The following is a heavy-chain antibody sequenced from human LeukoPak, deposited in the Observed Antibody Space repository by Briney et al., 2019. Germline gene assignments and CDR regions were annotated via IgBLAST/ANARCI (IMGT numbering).Heavy chain of an antibody. CDR1: GGSISSYY. D-gene: IGHD1-26*01. V-gene: IGHV4-59*08. Sequence: SETLSLTCTVSGGSISSYYWSWIRQPPGKGLEWIGYIYYSGSTNYNPSLKSRVTISVDTSKNQFSLKLRSVTAADTAVYYCAFSHARYSGSYYPLDYWGQGTLVTVSS. CDR3: AFSHARYSGSYYPLDY. J-gene: IGHJ4*02. CDR2: IYYSGST.